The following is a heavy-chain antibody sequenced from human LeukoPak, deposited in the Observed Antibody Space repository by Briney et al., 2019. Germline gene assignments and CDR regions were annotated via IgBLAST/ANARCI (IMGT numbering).Heavy chain of an antibody. J-gene: IGHJ4*02. V-gene: IGHV3-74*01. CDR2: INTDGNIT. CDR3: ARETSGSFDY. Sequence: GGSLRLSCAASGFTFSNYWMHWVRQAPGKGPVWVSRINTDGNITTYADSVKGRFSISRDNAKNALYLQMNSLRAEDTAVYYCARETSGSFDYWGQGTLVTVSS. CDR1: GFTFSNYW. D-gene: IGHD3-22*01.